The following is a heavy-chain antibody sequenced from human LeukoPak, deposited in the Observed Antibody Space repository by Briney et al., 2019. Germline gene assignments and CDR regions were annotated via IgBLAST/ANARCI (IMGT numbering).Heavy chain of an antibody. CDR3: ARGGIFGVVKKIKNYFDY. J-gene: IGHJ4*02. Sequence: PSETLSLTCAVYSGSFSDYYWSCIRQPPGKGLEWIGEIHHSGSTNYNPSLKSRVTMSVDTSKNQFSLKLSSVTAADTAVYFCARGGIFGVVKKIKNYFDYWGQGTLVTVSS. CDR2: IHHSGST. CDR1: SGSFSDYY. D-gene: IGHD3-3*01. V-gene: IGHV4-34*01.